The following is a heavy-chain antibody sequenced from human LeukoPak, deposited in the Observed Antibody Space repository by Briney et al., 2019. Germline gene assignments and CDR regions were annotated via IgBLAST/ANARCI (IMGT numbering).Heavy chain of an antibody. V-gene: IGHV4-34*01. CDR2: INHSGST. D-gene: IGHD5-18*01. Sequence: PSETLSLTCAVYGGSFSGYYWSWNRQPPGKGLEWIGEINHSGSTNYNPSLKSRVTISVDTSKNQFSLKLSSVTAADTAVYYCARGWDTAMVRFDYWGQGTLVTVSS. CDR1: GGSFSGYY. CDR3: ARGWDTAMVRFDY. J-gene: IGHJ4*02.